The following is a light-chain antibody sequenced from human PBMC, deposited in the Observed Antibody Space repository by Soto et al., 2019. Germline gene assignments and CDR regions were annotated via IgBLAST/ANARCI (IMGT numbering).Light chain of an antibody. V-gene: IGKV3-11*01. CDR1: QSFSNY. J-gene: IGKJ5*01. CDR3: QQRFDWPKIT. CDR2: AAS. Sequence: EIVLTQSPATLSLSPGERVTLSCRASQSFSNYLAWYQQKPGQAPRLLFSAASNRATGIPARFSGSGSGTDFTLTISSLEPEDFGVFYCQQRFDWPKITFGQGTRLEIK.